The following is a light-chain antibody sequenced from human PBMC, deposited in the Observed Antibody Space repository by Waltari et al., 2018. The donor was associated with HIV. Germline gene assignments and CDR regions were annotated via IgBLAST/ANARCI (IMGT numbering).Light chain of an antibody. CDR1: QSVLYSSNNKNY. CDR3: QQYYSTPWT. V-gene: IGKV4-1*01. J-gene: IGKJ1*01. CDR2: WAS. Sequence: DIVMTQSPDSLAVSLGERATLSCQSSQSVLYSSNNKNYLAWYQQKPGQPPKLLIDWASTRESGVPDRFSGSGSGTDFTLTISSLQAEDVAVYYCQQYYSTPWTFGQGTKVEIK.